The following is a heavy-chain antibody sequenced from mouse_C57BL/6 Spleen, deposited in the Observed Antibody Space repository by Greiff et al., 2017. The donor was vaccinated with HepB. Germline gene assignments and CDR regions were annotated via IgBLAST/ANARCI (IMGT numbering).Heavy chain of an antibody. V-gene: IGHV6-3*01. CDR3: TAPSAWFAY. J-gene: IGHJ3*01. Sequence: EVKLVESGGGLVQPGGSMKLSCVASGFTFSNYWMNWVRQSPEKGLEWVAQIRLKSDNYATHYAESVKGRFTISRDDSKSSVYLQMNNLSAEDTGIYYCTAPSAWFAYWGQGTLVTVSA. CDR1: GFTFSNYW. CDR2: IRLKSDNYAT.